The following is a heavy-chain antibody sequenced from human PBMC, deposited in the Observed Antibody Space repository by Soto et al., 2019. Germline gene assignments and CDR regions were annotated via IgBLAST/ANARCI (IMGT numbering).Heavy chain of an antibody. CDR2: IRSKVNNFAT. D-gene: IGHD2-8*02. J-gene: IGHJ6*02. CDR1: GFTSSAYA. CDR3: TGPGGEQYYYYGRAV. V-gene: IGHV3-73*02. Sequence: EVQLVESGGDLVQPGGSLTLSCAASGFTSSAYAIHWVRQASGKGLEWVGRIRSKVNNFATAFAASVKGRFTISRDDSKSKIYLQVNSLKSEDSAVYCCTGPGGEQYYYYGRAVLGHGTTVTVSS.